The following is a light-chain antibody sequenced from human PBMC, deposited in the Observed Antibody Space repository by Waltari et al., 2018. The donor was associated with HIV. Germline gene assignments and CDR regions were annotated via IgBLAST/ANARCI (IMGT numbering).Light chain of an antibody. J-gene: IGLJ2*01. Sequence: QSALTQPASVSGSPGQSITISCTGTSSDVGSYNLVSWYQQNPDKAPKLMIYEVSKRPSGVSNRFSGSKSGNTASLTISGLQAEDEAAYYCCLYAGSSTLIFGGGTKLTVL. V-gene: IGLV2-23*02. CDR1: SSDVGSYNL. CDR2: EVS. CDR3: CLYAGSSTLI.